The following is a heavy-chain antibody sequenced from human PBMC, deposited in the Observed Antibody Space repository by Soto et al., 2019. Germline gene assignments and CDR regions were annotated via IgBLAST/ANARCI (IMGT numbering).Heavy chain of an antibody. CDR3: ARDGGDFWSGYYTVVAAFDI. J-gene: IGHJ3*02. CDR2: ISSSSSYI. CDR1: GFTFSSYS. Sequence: GGSLRLSCAASGFTFSSYSMNWVRQAPGKGLEWVSSISSSSSYIYYADSVKGRFTISRDNAKNSLYLQMNSLRAEDTAVYYCARDGGDFWSGYYTVVAAFDIWGQGTMVTVSS. V-gene: IGHV3-21*01. D-gene: IGHD3-3*01.